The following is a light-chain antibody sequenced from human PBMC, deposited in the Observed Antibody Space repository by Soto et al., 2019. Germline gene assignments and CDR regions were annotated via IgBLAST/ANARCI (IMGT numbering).Light chain of an antibody. V-gene: IGKV3-20*01. CDR2: GAS. J-gene: IGKJ1*01. Sequence: IVLTQSPATLSLSPGKRAALSCRASQDVISDYLTWYQLKPGQAPRLLIYGASSRAPGVPDRFSGSGSGTDFTLTSTRLEPEDFAVYYCQSCGTPWTFGQGTKVEVK. CDR1: QDVISDY. CDR3: QSCGTPWT.